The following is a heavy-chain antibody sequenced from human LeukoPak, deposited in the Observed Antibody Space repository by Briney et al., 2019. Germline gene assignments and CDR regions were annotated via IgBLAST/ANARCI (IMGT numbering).Heavy chain of an antibody. J-gene: IGHJ4*02. Sequence: GGSLRLSCATSGFTFAGSAMGWVRQAPGKGLEWVSSISGSGADTYYADSVKGRFTISKDSSKNTLHLQMNSLRPEDTAVYYCARGVEPLAANTLAYWGQGTLVTVSS. D-gene: IGHD1-14*01. CDR1: GFTFAGSA. CDR3: ARGVEPLAANTLAY. CDR2: ISGSGADT. V-gene: IGHV3-23*01.